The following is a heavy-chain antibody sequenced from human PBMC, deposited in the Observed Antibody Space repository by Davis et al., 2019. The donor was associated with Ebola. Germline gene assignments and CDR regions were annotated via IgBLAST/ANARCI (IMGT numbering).Heavy chain of an antibody. CDR3: ARDGDPSDYGSDSFDI. CDR1: GDSITSSF. J-gene: IGHJ3*02. V-gene: IGHV4-59*01. D-gene: IGHD3-22*01. CDR2: LFYSGST. Sequence: SETLSLTCTVSGDSITSSFWSWIRQPPGKGLEWIGYLFYSGSTDYNPSLKSRVTFSVDRSKNQVTLNLNSVTAADTAVYYCARDGDPSDYGSDSFDIWGQGTMVTVSS.